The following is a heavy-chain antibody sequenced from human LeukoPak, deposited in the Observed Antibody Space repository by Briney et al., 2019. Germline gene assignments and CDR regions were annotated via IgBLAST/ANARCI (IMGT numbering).Heavy chain of an antibody. V-gene: IGHV3-11*01. J-gene: IGHJ4*02. CDR2: ISKTGRSI. CDR3: ARARGAGPGAHFDY. CDR1: GFTFSDEY. D-gene: IGHD3-10*01. Sequence: GGSLRLTCAASGFTFSDEYMSWIRQAPGKGLEWVSYISKTGRSIFYADSVKGRLVISRDNANNSLYLQMNSLRAEDAAAYYCARARGAGPGAHFDYWGQGTLVTVSS.